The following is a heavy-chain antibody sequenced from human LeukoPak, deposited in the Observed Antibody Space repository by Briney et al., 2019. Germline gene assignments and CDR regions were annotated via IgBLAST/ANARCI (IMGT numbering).Heavy chain of an antibody. CDR3: ARNLGYSSSWYWYNWFDP. CDR1: GGSIGSYY. Sequence: SETLSLTCSVSGGSIGSYYWSWIRQPPGKGLEYIGYIHFSGSTNYNPSIKSRVTISVDTSKNQFSLKLSSVTAADTAVYYCARNLGYSSSWYWYNWFDPWGQGTLVTVSS. J-gene: IGHJ5*02. V-gene: IGHV4-59*08. CDR2: IHFSGST. D-gene: IGHD6-13*01.